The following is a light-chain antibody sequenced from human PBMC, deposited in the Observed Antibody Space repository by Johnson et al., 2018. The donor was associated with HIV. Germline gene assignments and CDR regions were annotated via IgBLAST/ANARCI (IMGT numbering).Light chain of an antibody. CDR2: KND. J-gene: IGLJ1*01. V-gene: IGLV1-51*02. Sequence: QLVLTQPPSVSAAPGQKVTISCSGSSSNIGNNYVSWYQQLPGTAPKLLIYKNDKRPSGIPDRFFGSKSGTSATLDITGLQTGDEGDYYCGAWDSSLNAYVFGAGTKVTVL. CDR1: SSNIGNNY. CDR3: GAWDSSLNAYV.